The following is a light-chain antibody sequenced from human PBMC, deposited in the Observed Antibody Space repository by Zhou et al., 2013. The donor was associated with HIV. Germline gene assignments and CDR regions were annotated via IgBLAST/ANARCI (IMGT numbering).Light chain of an antibody. CDR2: DAS. CDR1: QNISKY. Sequence: DIQMTQSPSTLSASVGDRVSIPCRASQNISKYLAWYQQKPGKAPKLLIYDASNLETGVPSRFSGSGSGTDFTFTISSLQPEDIATYYCQQYDNLPPFTFGPGTKVDIK. CDR3: QQYDNLPPFT. V-gene: IGKV1-33*01. J-gene: IGKJ3*01.